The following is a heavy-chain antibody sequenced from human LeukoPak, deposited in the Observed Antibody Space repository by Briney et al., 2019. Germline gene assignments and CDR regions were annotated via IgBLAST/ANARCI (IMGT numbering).Heavy chain of an antibody. CDR1: GYTFTSYD. CDR3: ARGRAVRRGRGNDY. Sequence: GASVEVSCKASGYTFTSYDINWVRQATGQGLEWMGWMNPNSGNTGYAQKFQGRVTMTRSTSISTAYMELSSLRSEDTAVYYCARGRAVRRGRGNDYWGQGTLVTVSS. J-gene: IGHJ4*02. CDR2: MNPNSGNT. D-gene: IGHD3-16*01. V-gene: IGHV1-8*01.